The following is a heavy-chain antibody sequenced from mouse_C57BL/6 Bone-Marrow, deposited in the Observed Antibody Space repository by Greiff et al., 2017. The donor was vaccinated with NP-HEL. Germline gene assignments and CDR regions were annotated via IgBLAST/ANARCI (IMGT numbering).Heavy chain of an antibody. D-gene: IGHD4-1*01. J-gene: IGHJ2*01. CDR2: ILPGSGGT. CDR3: ARCVNWVYYFDY. Sequence: QVQLQQSGAELMKPGASVKLSCKATGYTFTGYWIEWVKQRPGHGLEWIGEILPGSGGTNYNEKLTGKATFTADTSSNTAYMQLSRLTTEDSAIYYCARCVNWVYYFDYWGQGTTLTVSS. V-gene: IGHV1-9*01. CDR1: GYTFTGYW.